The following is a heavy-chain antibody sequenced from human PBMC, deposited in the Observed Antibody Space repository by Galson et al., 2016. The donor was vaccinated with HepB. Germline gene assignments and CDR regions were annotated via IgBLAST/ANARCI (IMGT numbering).Heavy chain of an antibody. CDR2: MNPNSGNT. V-gene: IGHV1-8*01. CDR1: GYTFTSYD. J-gene: IGHJ4*02. Sequence: SVKVSCKASGYTFTSYDINWVRQATGQGLEWMGWMNPNSGNTGYAQKFQGRVTMTRHTSISTAYMELSSLRSEDTAVYYCARISGYSSGWYHDFGDWGQGTLVTASS. CDR3: ARISGYSSGWYHDFGD. D-gene: IGHD6-19*01.